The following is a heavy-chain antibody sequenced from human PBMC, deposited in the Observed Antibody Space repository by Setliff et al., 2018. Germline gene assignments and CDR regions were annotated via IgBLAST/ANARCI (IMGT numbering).Heavy chain of an antibody. D-gene: IGHD5-18*01. CDR1: GYTFRNYA. J-gene: IGHJ4*02. CDR3: ARAPSVELVTIRTNSWFTY. CDR2: ISVYNGDT. Sequence: ASVKVSCKASGYTFRNYAFAWVRQAPGQGLEWVGWISVYNGDTNYAQKFQGRVTLTTDTSTGTAYMESRSLTSDDSAFYYCARAPSVELVTIRTNSWFTYWGQGTLVTVSS. V-gene: IGHV1-18*01.